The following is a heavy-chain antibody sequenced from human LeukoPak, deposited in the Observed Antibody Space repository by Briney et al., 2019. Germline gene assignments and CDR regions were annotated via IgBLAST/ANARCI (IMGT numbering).Heavy chain of an antibody. V-gene: IGHV1-46*01. CDR2: INPSGGST. J-gene: IGHJ4*02. D-gene: IGHD1-26*01. CDR3: ARYSGSYYTWFDY. Sequence: ASVKVSCKASGYTFTSYYMHWVRQAPGQGLEWMGIINPSGGSTSYAQKFQGRVTMTRDMSTSTVYMELSSLRSEDAAVYYCARYSGSYYTWFDYWGQGTLVTVSS. CDR1: GYTFTSYY.